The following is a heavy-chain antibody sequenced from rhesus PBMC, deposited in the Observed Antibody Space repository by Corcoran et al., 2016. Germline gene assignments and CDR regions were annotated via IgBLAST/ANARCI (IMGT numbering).Heavy chain of an antibody. V-gene: IGHV3-183*01. CDR3: TRDDGGYSYGLTNFFDY. J-gene: IGHJ4*01. D-gene: IGHD5-36*01. Sequence: EVQLVEFGGGLVQPGGPLRLSCAASGFTFGDDGIHWVRQAPGKGLEWVSSISNTGKTIFYADSVKGRFTISRDNAKNSLSLQMSSLRAEDTAVYYCTRDDGGYSYGLTNFFDYWGQGVLVTVSS. CDR2: ISNTGKTI. CDR1: GFTFGDDG.